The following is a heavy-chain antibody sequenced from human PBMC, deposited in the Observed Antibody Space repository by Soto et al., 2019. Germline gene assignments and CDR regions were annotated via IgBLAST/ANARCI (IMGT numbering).Heavy chain of an antibody. D-gene: IGHD5-18*01. J-gene: IGHJ4*02. V-gene: IGHV3-23*01. CDR2: ISDSGGST. CDR1: GFTFSSFA. CDR3: AKDQRIQLWSPIDY. Sequence: PGGSLRLSCAASGFTFSSFAMSWVRQAPGKGLEWVSVISDSGGSTYYADSVRGRFTISRDNSKSTLFLQMNSLRGDDTAIYYCAKDQRIQLWSPIDYWGQGTLVTVSS.